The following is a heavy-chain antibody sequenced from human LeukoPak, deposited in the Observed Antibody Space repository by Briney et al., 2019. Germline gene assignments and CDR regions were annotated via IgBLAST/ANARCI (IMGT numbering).Heavy chain of an antibody. CDR1: GFTFSSYA. J-gene: IGHJ4*02. V-gene: IGHV3-23*01. CDR3: AKDRYSSTGYSSGWHGS. CDR2: IRGSGDST. D-gene: IGHD6-19*01. Sequence: GGSLRLSCAASGFTFSSYAMSWVHQAPGKGLEWVSAIRGSGDSTYYADSVKGRFTISRDNSKNTLYLQMNSLRAEDTAVYYCAKDRYSSTGYSSGWHGSWGQGTLVTVSS.